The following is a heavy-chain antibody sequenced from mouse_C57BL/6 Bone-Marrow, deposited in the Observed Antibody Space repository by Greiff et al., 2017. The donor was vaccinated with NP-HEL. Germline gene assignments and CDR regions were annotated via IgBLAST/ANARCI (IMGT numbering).Heavy chain of an antibody. D-gene: IGHD3-2*02. Sequence: QVQLQQSGAELVKPGASVKISCKASGYAFSSYWMNWVKQRPGKGLEWIGQIYPGDGDTNYNGKFKGKATLTADKSSSTAYMQLSSLTSEDSAVYFCAREGSSGYVSYFDYWGQGTTLTVSS. V-gene: IGHV1-80*01. J-gene: IGHJ2*01. CDR1: GYAFSSYW. CDR3: AREGSSGYVSYFDY. CDR2: IYPGDGDT.